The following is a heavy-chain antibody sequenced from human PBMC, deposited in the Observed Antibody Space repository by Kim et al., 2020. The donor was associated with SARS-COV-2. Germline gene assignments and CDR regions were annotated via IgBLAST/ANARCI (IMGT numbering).Heavy chain of an antibody. D-gene: IGHD3-16*01. J-gene: IGHJ4*02. V-gene: IGHV3-7*01. Sequence: GSAKFYGDSGKGRFTISRDNAKNSLYLEMKKLRAEDTAVYYCVKGGGTLDDWGQGTLVTVSS. CDR3: VKGGGTLDD. CDR2: GSAK.